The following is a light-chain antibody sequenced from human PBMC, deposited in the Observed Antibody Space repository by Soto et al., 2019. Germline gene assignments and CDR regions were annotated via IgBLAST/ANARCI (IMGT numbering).Light chain of an antibody. J-gene: IGKJ2*01. V-gene: IGKV3-15*01. Sequence: EIVMTQSPVILSVSPGERATLSCRASQNVNSDLAWYQQKPGQAPRILIYGASTRATDIPARISGGGSGTDLTLTISSLPSEDLAVYYCQQYNKWPPLYTFGQGPKLEIK. CDR3: QQYNKWPPLYT. CDR2: GAS. CDR1: QNVNSD.